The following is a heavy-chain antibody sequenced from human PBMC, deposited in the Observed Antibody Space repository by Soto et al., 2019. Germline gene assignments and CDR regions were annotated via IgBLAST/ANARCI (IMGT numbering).Heavy chain of an antibody. CDR3: AKAQAWELLFDF. D-gene: IGHD1-26*01. V-gene: IGHV4-31*03. J-gene: IGHJ4*02. CDR2: IYYSGST. Sequence: PSETLSLTCTVSGASISSGGYYWSWIRQHPGKGLEWIANIYYSGSTYYNPSLKSRVTISIDTPKNQFSLKPSSVTAADTAVYYCAKAQAWELLFDFWGQGTLVTVSS. CDR1: GASISSGGYY.